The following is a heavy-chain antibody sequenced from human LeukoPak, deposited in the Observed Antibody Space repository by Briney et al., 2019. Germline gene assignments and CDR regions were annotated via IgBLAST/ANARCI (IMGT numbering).Heavy chain of an antibody. CDR3: ARAYYYDSSGPPETSGYFDY. CDR2: INTNTGNP. D-gene: IGHD3-22*01. Sequence: GASVKVSCKASGGTFSSYAISWVRQAPGQGLEWMGWINTNTGNPTYAQGFTGRFVFSLDTSVSTAYLQISSLKAEDTAVYYCARAYYYDSSGPPETSGYFDYWGQGTLVTVSS. V-gene: IGHV7-4-1*02. J-gene: IGHJ4*02. CDR1: GGTFSSYA.